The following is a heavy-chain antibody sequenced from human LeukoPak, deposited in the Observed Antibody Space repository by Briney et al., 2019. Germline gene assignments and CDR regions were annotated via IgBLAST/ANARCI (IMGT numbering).Heavy chain of an antibody. CDR3: ARPGYCSSTSCSGDY. V-gene: IGHV4-34*01. J-gene: IGHJ4*02. Sequence: SETLSLTCAVYGGSFSGYYWSWIRQPPGKGMEWIGEINHSGSTNYNPSLKRRVTISVDTSKNQFSLKLSSVTAADTAVYYCARPGYCSSTSCSGDYWGQGTLVTVSS. CDR2: INHSGST. CDR1: GGSFSGYY. D-gene: IGHD2-2*01.